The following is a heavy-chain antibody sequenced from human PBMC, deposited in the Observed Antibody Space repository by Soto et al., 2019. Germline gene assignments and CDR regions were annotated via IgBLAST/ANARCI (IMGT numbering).Heavy chain of an antibody. D-gene: IGHD3-3*01. CDR3: AREELTIFGVVISGYGMDV. Sequence: PSETLSLTCTVSGGSISSYYWSSIRQPAGKGLEWIGRIYTSGSTNYNPSLKSRVTMSVDTSKNQFSLKLSSVTAADTAVYYCAREELTIFGVVISGYGMDVWGQGTTVTVSS. CDR2: IYTSGST. V-gene: IGHV4-4*07. CDR1: GGSISSYY. J-gene: IGHJ6*02.